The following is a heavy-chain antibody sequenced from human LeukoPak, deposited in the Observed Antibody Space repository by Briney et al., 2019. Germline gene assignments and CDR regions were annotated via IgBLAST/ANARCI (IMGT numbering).Heavy chain of an antibody. D-gene: IGHD3-22*01. CDR2: IKQGGGEI. V-gene: IGHV3-7*03. J-gene: IGHJ4*02. Sequence: GGSLRLSCAVSGFTLSTYTMHWVRQAPGKGPEWVANIKQGGGEIYYMDSVKGRFTISRDNAKNSLYLQMNSLRAEDTAVYYCARDKGDYDTSGSLFVFGGQGTLVTVSS. CDR3: ARDKGDYDTSGSLFVF. CDR1: GFTLSTYT.